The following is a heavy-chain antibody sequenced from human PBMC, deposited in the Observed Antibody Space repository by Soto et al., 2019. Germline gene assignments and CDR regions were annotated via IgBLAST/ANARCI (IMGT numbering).Heavy chain of an antibody. Sequence: QEQLVQSGAEVKKPGASVKVSCKTSGYTFTDYDINWVRQATGQGLGWIGWMNPNSGEAGYAQKFQGRVTMTRSASLGTAYLELSSLRSEDTAVYYCARVAVAARPRWYNWFDPWGQGSLVTVSS. CDR2: MNPNSGEA. CDR3: ARVAVAARPRWYNWFDP. J-gene: IGHJ5*02. D-gene: IGHD2-15*01. V-gene: IGHV1-8*01. CDR1: GYTFTDYD.